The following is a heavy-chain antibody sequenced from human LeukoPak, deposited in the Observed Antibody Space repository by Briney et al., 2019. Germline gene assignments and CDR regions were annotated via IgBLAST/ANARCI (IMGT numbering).Heavy chain of an antibody. D-gene: IGHD3-10*01. Sequence: PGGSLRLSCEASGFTSRSYGMHWVRQAPGKGLEWVAVIWYDGSHRNYADSVKGRFTISRDNSKNTLYLQMNSLRDEDTAVYYCAREGGSGRYLGMFDPWGQGTLVTVSS. J-gene: IGHJ5*02. V-gene: IGHV3-33*01. CDR3: AREGGSGRYLGMFDP. CDR2: IWYDGSHR. CDR1: GFTSRSYG.